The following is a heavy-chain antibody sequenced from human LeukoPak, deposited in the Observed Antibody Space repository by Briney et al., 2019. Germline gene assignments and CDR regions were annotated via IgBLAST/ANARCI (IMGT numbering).Heavy chain of an antibody. V-gene: IGHV3-23*01. CDR1: GLAFDYFA. Sequence: GRTLRLSCAASGLAFDYFAMTWVREAPETGLECVSTIHPADITLYANSVTGRFTISRDNSKSALSLQMTSLRAEDTAIYYCVKGGFKYYDDGGEGTLVTASS. CDR3: VKGGFKYYDD. D-gene: IGHD3-22*01. CDR2: IHPADIT. J-gene: IGHJ4*02.